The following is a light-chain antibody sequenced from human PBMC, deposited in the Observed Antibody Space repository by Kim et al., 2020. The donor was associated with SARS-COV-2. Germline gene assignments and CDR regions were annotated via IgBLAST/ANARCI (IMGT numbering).Light chain of an antibody. J-gene: IGLJ3*02. CDR1: SSDVGGYNY. CDR3: SSYTSSSTRV. V-gene: IGLV2-14*03. CDR2: DVS. Sequence: GQSFTISCTGTSSDVGGYNYVSWYQHHPGKAPKLMIYDVSNRPSGVSNRFSGSKSGNTASLTISGLQAEDEADYYCSSYTSSSTRVFGGGTQLTVL.